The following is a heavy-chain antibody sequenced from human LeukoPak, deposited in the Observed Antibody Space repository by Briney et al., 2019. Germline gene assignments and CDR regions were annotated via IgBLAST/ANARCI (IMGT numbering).Heavy chain of an antibody. J-gene: IGHJ4*02. D-gene: IGHD3-16*01. V-gene: IGHV3-7*01. Sequence: PGGSLRLSCAASGFTFTTYWMSWVRQAPGKGLEWVANIKQDGTEKYYVDSVKGRFTISRDNAKNSLYLQMNSLRAEDTAVYYCAREEVTYYFDYWGQGTLVTVSS. CDR2: IKQDGTEK. CDR1: GFTFTTYW. CDR3: AREEVTYYFDY.